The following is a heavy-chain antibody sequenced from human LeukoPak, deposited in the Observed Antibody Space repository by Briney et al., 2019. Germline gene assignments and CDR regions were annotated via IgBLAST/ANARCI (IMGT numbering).Heavy chain of an antibody. CDR1: GYTFTGYY. CDR2: INPNSGGT. CDR3: ASGSNVDTAMASDYFDY. J-gene: IGHJ4*02. D-gene: IGHD5-18*01. Sequence: APVKVSCKASGYTFTGYYIHWVRQAPGQGPEWMGWINPNSGGTNYAQKFQGRVTMTRDTSINTAYMELSRLRSDDTAVYYCASGSNVDTAMASDYFDYWGQGTLVTVSS. V-gene: IGHV1-2*02.